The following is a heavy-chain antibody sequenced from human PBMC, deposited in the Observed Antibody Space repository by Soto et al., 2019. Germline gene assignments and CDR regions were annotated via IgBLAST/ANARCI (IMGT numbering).Heavy chain of an antibody. J-gene: IGHJ4*02. CDR1: GFTFSDHH. Sequence: LRLSCAASGFTFSDHHMDWVRPAPGKGLEWVGRARNKAHSYTTAYAASVKGRFTISRDASKNSLSLQMNSLKTEATAVYFCARIMGTIFDLWGQGTLVTVSS. D-gene: IGHD2-8*01. CDR3: ARIMGTIFDL. V-gene: IGHV3-72*01. CDR2: ARNKAHSYTT.